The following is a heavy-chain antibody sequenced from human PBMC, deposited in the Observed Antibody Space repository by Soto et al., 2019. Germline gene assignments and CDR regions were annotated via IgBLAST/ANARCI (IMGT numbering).Heavy chain of an antibody. D-gene: IGHD4-17*01. J-gene: IGHJ3*02. Sequence: SETLSLTCTVSGVSLSTSYWSWIRQPPGKALEWIGYVYYSGRTSYSPSLKSRVTMSVDTSKNEFSLQLSSVTAADTAVYYCARLNGGRDAFDIWGQGTMVTV. CDR3: ARLNGGRDAFDI. CDR2: VYYSGRT. CDR1: GVSLSTSY. V-gene: IGHV4-59*08.